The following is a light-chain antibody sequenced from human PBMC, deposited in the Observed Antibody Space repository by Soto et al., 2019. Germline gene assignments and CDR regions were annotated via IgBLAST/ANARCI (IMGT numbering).Light chain of an antibody. Sequence: QSVLTQPASVSGSPGQWITISCTGTSSDVGGYNYVSWYQQHPGKAPKLMIYDVSDRPSGVSNRFSGSKSGNTASLTISGLQSEDEADYYCSSHTSSRTYVFGTGTKVTVL. V-gene: IGLV2-14*01. CDR3: SSHTSSRTYV. J-gene: IGLJ1*01. CDR2: DVS. CDR1: SSDVGGYNY.